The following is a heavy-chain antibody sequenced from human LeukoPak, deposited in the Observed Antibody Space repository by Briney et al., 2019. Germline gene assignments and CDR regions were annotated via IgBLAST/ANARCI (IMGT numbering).Heavy chain of an antibody. V-gene: IGHV1-46*01. CDR1: GYTFTSYY. CDR2: INPSGGST. Sequence: GASVKVSCRASGYTFTSYYMHWVRQAPGQGLEWMGIINPSGGSTSYAQKFQGRVTMTRDMSTSTVYMELSSLRSEDTAVYYCARVTHDYSNSPVRFDPWGQGTLVTVSS. CDR3: ARVTHDYSNSPVRFDP. J-gene: IGHJ5*02. D-gene: IGHD4-11*01.